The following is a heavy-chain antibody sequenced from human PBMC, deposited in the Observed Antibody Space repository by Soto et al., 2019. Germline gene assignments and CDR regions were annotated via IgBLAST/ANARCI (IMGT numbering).Heavy chain of an antibody. CDR2: INHSGST. D-gene: IGHD6-6*01. Sequence: SETLSLTCAVYGGSFSGYYWSWIRQPPGKGLEWIGEINHSGSTDYNPSLKSRVTISVDTSKNQFSLKLSSVTAADTAVYYCARLIGYSSSSRWKGLRWFDPWGQGTLVTAPQ. CDR1: GGSFSGYY. V-gene: IGHV4-34*01. CDR3: ARLIGYSSSSRWKGLRWFDP. J-gene: IGHJ5*02.